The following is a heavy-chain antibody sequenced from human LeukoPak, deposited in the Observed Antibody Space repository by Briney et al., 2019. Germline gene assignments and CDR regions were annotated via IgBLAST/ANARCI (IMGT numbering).Heavy chain of an antibody. J-gene: IGHJ4*02. CDR1: GFTFSSYA. Sequence: PGRSLILSCAASGFTFSSYAMHWVRQAPGKGLEWVAVISYDESNKYYADSVKGRFTISRDNSKNTLYLQMDSLKTEDTAVYYCARDQSAGYSSSGSSSWGRLGDWGQGTLVTVSS. D-gene: IGHD6-13*01. CDR3: ARDQSAGYSSSGSSSWGRLGD. CDR2: ISYDESNK. V-gene: IGHV3-30-3*01.